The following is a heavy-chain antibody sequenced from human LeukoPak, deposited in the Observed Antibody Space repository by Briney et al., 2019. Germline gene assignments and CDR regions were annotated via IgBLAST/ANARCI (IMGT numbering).Heavy chain of an antibody. V-gene: IGHV4-59*01. J-gene: IGHJ4*02. CDR2: IYHSGST. Sequence: SETLSLTCTVSGDSISSYYWSWIRQPPGKGLEWIGYIYHSGSTNYNPSLKSRVTISADTSKDQFSLKLASVTAADTAVYYCATGYSSTWYHFDYWGQGTLVTVSS. CDR3: ATGYSSTWYHFDY. CDR1: GDSISSYY. D-gene: IGHD6-13*01.